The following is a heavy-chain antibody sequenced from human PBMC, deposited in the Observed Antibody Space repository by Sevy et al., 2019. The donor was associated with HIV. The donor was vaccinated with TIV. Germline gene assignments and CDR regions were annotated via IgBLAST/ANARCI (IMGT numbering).Heavy chain of an antibody. CDR1: GFTSDDYA. D-gene: IGHD5-12*01. CDR2: ITRNSYEAYGGTT. V-gene: IGHV3-49*03. J-gene: IGHJ4*02. CDR3: TRGLATADTPEYYFDY. Sequence: GGSLRLSCTTSGFTSDDYAMSWFRQAPGKGLEWVAFITRNSYEAYGGTTDYAASVKGRFIISRDDSKSIAHLQMNSLKTEDTAVYYCTRGLATADTPEYYFDYWGQGTLVTVSS.